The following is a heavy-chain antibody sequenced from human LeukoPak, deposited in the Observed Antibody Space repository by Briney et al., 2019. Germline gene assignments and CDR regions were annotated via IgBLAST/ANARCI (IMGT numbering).Heavy chain of an antibody. V-gene: IGHV3-30*02. CDR2: IRYDGSNK. J-gene: IGHJ3*02. Sequence: GGSLRLSCAASGFTFSSYGMHWVRQAPGKGLEWVAFIRYDGSNKYYADSVKGRFTISRDNSKNTLYLQMNSLRAEDTAVYYCATDRREVPAAIDAFDIWGQGTMVTVSS. CDR3: ATDRREVPAAIDAFDI. D-gene: IGHD2-2*01. CDR1: GFTFSSYG.